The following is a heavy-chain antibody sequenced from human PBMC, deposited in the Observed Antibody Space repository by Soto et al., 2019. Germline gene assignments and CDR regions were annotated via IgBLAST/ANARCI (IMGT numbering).Heavy chain of an antibody. CDR3: ARDGGVYDYSPFDY. Sequence: QVQLVQSGAEVKKPGSSVKVSCKASGGTVSSYDISWVRQAPGQGLEWMGGIIPIFGTADYAQKFQGRVTITAHESTSAAYMELSSLRSEDTAVYYCARDGGVYDYSPFDYWGQGTLVTVSS. J-gene: IGHJ4*02. D-gene: IGHD4-4*01. CDR1: GGTVSSYD. V-gene: IGHV1-69*12. CDR2: IIPIFGTA.